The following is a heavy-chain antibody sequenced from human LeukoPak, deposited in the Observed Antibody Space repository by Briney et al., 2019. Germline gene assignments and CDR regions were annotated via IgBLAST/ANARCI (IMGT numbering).Heavy chain of an antibody. Sequence: GGSLRLSCAASGFTFSSYSMNWVRQAPGKGLEWVSSISSSSSYIYYADSVKGRFTISRDNAKNSLYLQMNSLRAEDTAVYYCARVAYYDFWSGYYSYFDYWGQGTLVTVSS. CDR1: GFTFSSYS. CDR2: ISSSSSYI. CDR3: ARVAYYDFWSGYYSYFDY. V-gene: IGHV3-21*01. J-gene: IGHJ4*02. D-gene: IGHD3-3*01.